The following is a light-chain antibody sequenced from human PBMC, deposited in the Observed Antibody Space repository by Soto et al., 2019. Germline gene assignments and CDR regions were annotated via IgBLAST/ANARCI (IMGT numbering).Light chain of an antibody. CDR1: QGISTY. Sequence: DIQMTQSPSSLSASVGDRVTITCRASQGISTYLACYQQNPGKVPKLLIYAASTLQSGVPSRFRGSGSGTEFTPTINSLQPEDGSNKYYQKYNSAPYTFGQGTKLEI. J-gene: IGKJ2*01. CDR3: QKYNSAPYT. V-gene: IGKV1-27*01. CDR2: AAS.